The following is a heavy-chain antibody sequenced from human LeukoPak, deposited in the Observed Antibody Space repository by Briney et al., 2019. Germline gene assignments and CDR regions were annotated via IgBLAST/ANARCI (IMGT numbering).Heavy chain of an antibody. CDR3: AKADGDCDWLLLSTYYYYYGMDV. D-gene: IGHD3-9*01. J-gene: IGHJ6*02. V-gene: IGHV3-23*01. CDR2: IRGGDGSS. Sequence: PGGSLRLSCAASGFTFSSYAMSWVRQAPGKGLEWVSAIRGGDGSSYYTDSVKGRFTISRDNSKNTLYLQMNSLRAEDTAVYYCAKADGDCDWLLLSTYYYYYGMDVWGQGTTVTVSS. CDR1: GFTFSSYA.